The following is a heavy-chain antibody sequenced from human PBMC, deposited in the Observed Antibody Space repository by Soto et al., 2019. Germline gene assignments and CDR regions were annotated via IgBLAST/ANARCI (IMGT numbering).Heavy chain of an antibody. V-gene: IGHV1-46*01. D-gene: IGHD3-16*01. CDR1: GYTLANYD. J-gene: IGHJ2*01. CDR3: AGPDAYMLSPNYDI. CDR2: INPRITGA. Sequence: QVQLVQSGAEVKKPGGSVKLSCQTSGYTLANYDLHWVRQAPGQGLEWMAMINPRITGANYAQKFQGSATGTVEKTTGTVYMELNSLESEDTAVYYCAGPDAYMLSPNYDIWGRGPLVSVS.